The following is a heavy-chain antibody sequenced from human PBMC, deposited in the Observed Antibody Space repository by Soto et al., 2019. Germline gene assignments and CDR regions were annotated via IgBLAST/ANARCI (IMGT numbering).Heavy chain of an antibody. CDR1: GFTFSSYA. J-gene: IGHJ3*01. CDR3: VKDIFGVVITGALDF. Sequence: LRLSCAASGFTFSSYAMSWVRQAPGKGLEWVSAISGSGGSTYYADSVKGRFTVSRDNSKNTLYLQMNSLRAEDTAVYYCVKDIFGVVITGALDFWGQGSLVIVSS. D-gene: IGHD3-3*02. CDR2: ISGSGGST. V-gene: IGHV3-23*01.